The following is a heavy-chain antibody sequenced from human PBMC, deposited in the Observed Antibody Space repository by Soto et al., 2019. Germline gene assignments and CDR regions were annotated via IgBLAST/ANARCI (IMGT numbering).Heavy chain of an antibody. Sequence: GGSLRLSCAASGFTFSSYAMHWVRQAPGKGLEWVAVISYDGSNKYYADSVKGRFTISRDNSKNTLYLQMNSLRAEDTAVYYCAIGDGASSSYYGMDVWGQGTTVTVSS. CDR2: ISYDGSNK. CDR1: GFTFSSYA. CDR3: AIGDGASSSYYGMDV. D-gene: IGHD3-16*01. V-gene: IGHV3-30*14. J-gene: IGHJ6*02.